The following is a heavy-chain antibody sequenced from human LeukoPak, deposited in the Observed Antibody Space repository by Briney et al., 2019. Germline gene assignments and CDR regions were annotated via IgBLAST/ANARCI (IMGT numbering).Heavy chain of an antibody. CDR3: ARGGEYDFWSGYINWFDL. Sequence: SVKVSCKASGGTFSSYVISWVRQARGQGLEWMGRIIPIFGTANYVQKFQGRVTSTTDESTSTAYMELSSLRSEDTAVYYCARGGEYDFWSGYINWFDLWGQGTLVTVST. V-gene: IGHV1-69*05. J-gene: IGHJ5*02. D-gene: IGHD3-3*01. CDR1: GGTFSSYV. CDR2: IIPIFGTA.